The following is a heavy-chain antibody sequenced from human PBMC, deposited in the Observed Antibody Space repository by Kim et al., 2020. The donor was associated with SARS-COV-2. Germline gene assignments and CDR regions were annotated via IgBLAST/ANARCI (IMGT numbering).Heavy chain of an antibody. V-gene: IGHV7-4-1*02. CDR1: GYTFTSYA. CDR2: INTNTGNP. CDR3: AAGICGGDCYNAFDI. D-gene: IGHD2-21*02. Sequence: ASVKVSCKASGYTFTSYAMNWVRQAPGQGLEWMGWINTNTGNPTYAQGFTGRFVFSLDTYVSTAYLQISSLKAEDTAVYYCAAGICGGDCYNAFDIWGQGTMVTVSS. J-gene: IGHJ3*02.